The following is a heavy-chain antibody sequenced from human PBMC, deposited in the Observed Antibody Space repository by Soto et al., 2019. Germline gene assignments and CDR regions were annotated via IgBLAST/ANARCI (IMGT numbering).Heavy chain of an antibody. J-gene: IGHJ4*02. CDR1: GFTFSSYG. CDR2: IIYDGSTK. D-gene: IGHD3-10*01. Sequence: QAQLVESGGCVVQPGRSLRLSCAASGFTFSSYGMHWVRQAPGKGLEWVAVIIYDGSTKYYADSVKGRFTISRDNSKSMLYLQMNSLRAEDTAVYYCAKDRMGSGVRGYFYYCGQGTLVSVSS. CDR3: AKDRMGSGVRGYFYY. V-gene: IGHV3-30*18.